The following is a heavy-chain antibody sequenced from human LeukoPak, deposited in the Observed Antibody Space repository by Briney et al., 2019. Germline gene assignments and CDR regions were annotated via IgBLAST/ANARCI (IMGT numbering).Heavy chain of an antibody. CDR3: ARGGRGGDYAFDI. J-gene: IGHJ3*02. CDR2: ISSGGSTM. V-gene: IGHV3-11*04. Sequence: GGSLRLSCAASGFTFSDYYMSGIRQAPGKGLEWISYISSGGSTMYYADSVKGRFTISRDNAKNSLYLQMNSLRAEDTAVYYCARGGRGGDYAFDIWGQGTMVTVSS. CDR1: GFTFSDYY. D-gene: IGHD2-21*01.